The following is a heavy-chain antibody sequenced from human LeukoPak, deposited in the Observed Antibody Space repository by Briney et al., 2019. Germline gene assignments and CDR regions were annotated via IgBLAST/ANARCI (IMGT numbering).Heavy chain of an antibody. Sequence: GESLRLSCAASGFTFNNYAMTWVRQTPGKGPEWVSLISWKGDTTAYAESVRGRFTISRDNAKNSLYLHMNSLRPEDTAFYHCARHRCSSTTCSFDSWGQGSLVTVSS. CDR2: ISWKGDTT. V-gene: IGHV3-20*01. D-gene: IGHD2-2*01. CDR3: ARHRCSSTTCSFDS. J-gene: IGHJ4*02. CDR1: GFTFNNYA.